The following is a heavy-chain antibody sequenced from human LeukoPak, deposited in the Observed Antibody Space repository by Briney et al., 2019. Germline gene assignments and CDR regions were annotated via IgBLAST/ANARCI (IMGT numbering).Heavy chain of an antibody. CDR1: GDSVSSNSVT. CDR3: ARRLTQYDCFDP. D-gene: IGHD2-2*01. J-gene: IGHJ5*02. Sequence: SQTLSLTCAISGDSVSSNSVTWNWIRQSPSRGLEWLGRTYYRSTWYNDYAVAVRGRITVNPDTSKNQFSLHLNSVTPEDTAVYYCARRLTQYDCFDPWGQGILVTVSS. CDR2: TYYRSTWYN. V-gene: IGHV6-1*01.